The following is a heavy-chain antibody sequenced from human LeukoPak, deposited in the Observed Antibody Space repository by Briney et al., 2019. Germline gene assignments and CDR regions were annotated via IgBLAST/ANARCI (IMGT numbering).Heavy chain of an antibody. V-gene: IGHV3-74*01. CDR1: GFTLSSYW. CDR2: INGVRRST. Sequence: VVSVRLSCAASGFTLSSYWMHWVRQAPGKGLVWVSRINGVRRSTSYTHSVKGRFTISRDNAKNTLYLQMNSLRAEDTAVYYCAREGIQAAGDYWGQGTLVTFS. J-gene: IGHJ4*02. CDR3: AREGIQAAGDY. D-gene: IGHD6-13*01.